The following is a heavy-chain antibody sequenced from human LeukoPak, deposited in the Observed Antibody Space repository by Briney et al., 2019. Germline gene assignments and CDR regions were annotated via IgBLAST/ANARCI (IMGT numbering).Heavy chain of an antibody. D-gene: IGHD5-24*01. CDR3: ARPMNRRDGYNYHY. CDR1: GFTFSSYS. J-gene: IGHJ4*02. CDR2: ISSSSSYI. V-gene: IGHV3-21*01. Sequence: PGGSLRLSCAASGFTFSSYSMNWVRQAPGKGLEWVSSISSSSSYIYYADSVKGRFTISRDNAKNSLYLQMNSLRAEDTAVYYCARPMNRRDGYNYHYWGQGTLVTVSS.